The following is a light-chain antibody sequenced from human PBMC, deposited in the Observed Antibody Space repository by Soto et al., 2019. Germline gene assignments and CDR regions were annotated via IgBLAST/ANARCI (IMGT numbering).Light chain of an antibody. CDR2: GAS. CDR1: QSVSASY. V-gene: IGKV3D-20*02. Sequence: EIVLTQSPGTLSLSPGERATLSCRASQSVSASYFAWYQHKPGQAPRLLIYGASSRATGIPDRFSGSGSGTDFTLTISRLEPEDFAVYYCQQRSNWPTFGQGTRLEIK. CDR3: QQRSNWPT. J-gene: IGKJ5*01.